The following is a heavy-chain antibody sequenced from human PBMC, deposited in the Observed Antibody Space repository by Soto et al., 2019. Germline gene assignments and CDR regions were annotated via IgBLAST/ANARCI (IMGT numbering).Heavy chain of an antibody. CDR2: INHSGST. CDR3: ARDNYYGSGSYPTGLDY. CDR1: GGSFSGYY. D-gene: IGHD3-10*01. J-gene: IGHJ4*02. Sequence: SETLSLTCAVYGGSFSGYYWSWIRQPPGKGLEWIGEINHSGSTNYNPSLKSRVTISVDTSKNQFSLKLSSVTAADTAVYYCARDNYYGSGSYPTGLDYWGQGTLVTVSS. V-gene: IGHV4-34*01.